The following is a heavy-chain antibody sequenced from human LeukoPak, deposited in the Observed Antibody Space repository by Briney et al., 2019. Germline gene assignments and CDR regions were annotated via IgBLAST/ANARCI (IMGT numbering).Heavy chain of an antibody. Sequence: GGSLRLSCAASGFTFSDHYMDWVRQAPGKGLEWVGRTRNKANSYTTEYAASVKGRFTISRDDSKNSLYLQMNSLKTEDTAVYYCARAVGRGGGFDYWGQGTLVIVSS. CDR3: ARAVGRGGGFDY. V-gene: IGHV3-72*01. D-gene: IGHD3-10*01. CDR1: GFTFSDHY. J-gene: IGHJ4*02. CDR2: TRNKANSYTT.